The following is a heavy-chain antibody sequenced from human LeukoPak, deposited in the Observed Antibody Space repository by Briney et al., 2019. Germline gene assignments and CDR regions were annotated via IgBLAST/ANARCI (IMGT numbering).Heavy chain of an antibody. J-gene: IGHJ4*02. V-gene: IGHV3-66*02. D-gene: IGHD1-26*01. CDR3: ARGGGSYGGYFDY. CDR1: GFTVSSNC. Sequence: GGSLRLSCAASGFTVSSNCMSRVRQAPGKGLEWVSVIYSGGSTYYADSVKGRFTISRDNSKNTLYLQMNSLRAEDTAVYYCARGGGSYGGYFDYWGQGTLVTVSS. CDR2: IYSGGST.